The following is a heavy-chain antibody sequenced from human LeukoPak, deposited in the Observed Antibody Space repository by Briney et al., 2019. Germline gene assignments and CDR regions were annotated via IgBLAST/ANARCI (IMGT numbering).Heavy chain of an antibody. Sequence: PGGSLRLSCAAAGFTFSSYSMNWVRQAPGKGLEWVSSISSSSSYIYYADSVKGRFTIPRDNAKNSLYLQMNSLRAEDTAVYYCARDSRSGMDVWGQGTTVTVSS. CDR3: ARDSRSGMDV. V-gene: IGHV3-21*01. J-gene: IGHJ6*02. CDR2: ISSSSSYI. CDR1: GFTFSSYS.